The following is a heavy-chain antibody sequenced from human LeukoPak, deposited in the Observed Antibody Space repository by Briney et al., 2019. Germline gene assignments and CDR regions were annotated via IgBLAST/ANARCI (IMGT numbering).Heavy chain of an antibody. CDR3: AKDRLVVPAAATYFDY. CDR2: ISGSTSST. J-gene: IGHJ4*02. V-gene: IGHV3-23*01. Sequence: QPGGSLRLSCAASGFTFTNYAMSWVRQAPGKGLEWVSAISGSTSSTYYADSVKGRFTISRDNSKNTLYLRMNSLRAEDTAVYYCAKDRLVVPAAATYFDYWGQGTLVTVSS. D-gene: IGHD2-2*01. CDR1: GFTFTNYA.